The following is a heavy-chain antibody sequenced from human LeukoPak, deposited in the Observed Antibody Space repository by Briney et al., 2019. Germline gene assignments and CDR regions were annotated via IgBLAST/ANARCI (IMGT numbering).Heavy chain of an antibody. Sequence: ASVKVSCKASGYTFIGNYMHWVRQAPGQGLEWMGWINPNSGGTNYAQKFQGRVTMTTDTSTSTAYMELRSLRSDDTAVYYCARDAVRGSGWTYYFDYWGQGTLVTVSS. CDR3: ARDAVRGSGWTYYFDY. CDR2: INPNSGGT. V-gene: IGHV1-2*02. D-gene: IGHD6-19*01. J-gene: IGHJ4*02. CDR1: GYTFIGNY.